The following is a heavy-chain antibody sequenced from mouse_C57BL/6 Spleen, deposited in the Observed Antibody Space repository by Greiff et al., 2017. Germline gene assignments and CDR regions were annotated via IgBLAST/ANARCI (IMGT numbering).Heavy chain of an antibody. CDR2: IDPSDSET. D-gene: IGHD1-1*01. CDR3: ARHYYGSRTGYFDV. Sequence: QVQLQQPGAELVRPGSSVKLSCKASGYTFTSYWMHWVKQRPIQGLEWIGNIDPSDSETHYNQKVKDKATLTVDKSSSTAYMQLSSLTSEDSAVYYCARHYYGSRTGYFDVWGTGTTVTVSA. J-gene: IGHJ1*03. V-gene: IGHV1-52*01. CDR1: GYTFTSYW.